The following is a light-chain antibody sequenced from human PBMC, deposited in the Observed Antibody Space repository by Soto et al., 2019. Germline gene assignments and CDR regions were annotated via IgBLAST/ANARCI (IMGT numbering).Light chain of an antibody. V-gene: IGLV2-8*01. Sequence: QSVLTQPPSASGSPGQSVTISCTGTSSDVGGYDYVSWYQQHPGKAPKFMIYGVNKRPSWVPDRFSGSKSGNTASLTVSGLQAEDEADYYCSSYGGSNNFVVFGGGTKLTVL. J-gene: IGLJ2*01. CDR1: SSDVGGYDY. CDR3: SSYGGSNNFVV. CDR2: GVN.